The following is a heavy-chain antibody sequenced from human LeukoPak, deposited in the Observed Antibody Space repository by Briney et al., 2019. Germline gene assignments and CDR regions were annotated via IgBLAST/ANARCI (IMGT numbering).Heavy chain of an antibody. CDR3: ARGQQLVEGYYFDY. Sequence: SETLSLTCTVSGGSISSYYWSWVRQPPGKGLEWIGYIYYSGSTNYNPSLKSRVTISVDTSKNQFSLKLSSVTAADTAVYYCARGQQLVEGYYFDYWGQGTLVTVSS. D-gene: IGHD6-13*01. V-gene: IGHV4-59*01. J-gene: IGHJ4*02. CDR1: GGSISSYY. CDR2: IYYSGST.